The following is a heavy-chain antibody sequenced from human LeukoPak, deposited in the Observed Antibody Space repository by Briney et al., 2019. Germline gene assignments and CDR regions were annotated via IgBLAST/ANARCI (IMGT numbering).Heavy chain of an antibody. CDR1: GFSFSRLG. CDR3: ARNYDILTGYYKFTFDY. Sequence: GGSLRLSCAASGFSFSRLGMHWVRQAPGKGLEWVANIKQDGSEKYYVDSVKGRFTISRDNAKNSLYLQMNSLRAEDTAVYYCARNYDILTGYYKFTFDYWGQGTLVTVSS. J-gene: IGHJ4*02. V-gene: IGHV3-7*01. D-gene: IGHD3-9*01. CDR2: IKQDGSEK.